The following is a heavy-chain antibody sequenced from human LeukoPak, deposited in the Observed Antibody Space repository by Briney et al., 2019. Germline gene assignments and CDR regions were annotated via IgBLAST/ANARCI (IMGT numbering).Heavy chain of an antibody. J-gene: IGHJ4*02. CDR1: GYTFTGYY. CDR3: ARATYDYVWGSYHFDY. V-gene: IGHV1-2*02. Sequence: ASVKVSCKASGYTFTGYYMHWVRQAPGQGLEWMGWINPNSGGTNYAQKFQGRVTMTRDTSISTAYMELSRLRSDDTAVYYCARATYDYVWGSYHFDYWGQGTLVTVSS. CDR2: INPNSGGT. D-gene: IGHD3-16*02.